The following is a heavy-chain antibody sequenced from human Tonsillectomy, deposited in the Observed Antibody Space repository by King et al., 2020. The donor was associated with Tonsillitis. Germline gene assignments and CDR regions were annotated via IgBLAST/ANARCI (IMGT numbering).Heavy chain of an antibody. Sequence: DEQLVESGGGVVRPGGSLRLSCAASGFTFDDYGMSWVRQPPGKGLEWVSGINWNGGSTGYTDSVKGRFTISRDNAKNSLYLQMNSLRAEDTALYYCARDKSSGNYRKFDYWGQGTLVTVSS. CDR2: INWNGGST. CDR1: GFTFDDYG. D-gene: IGHD1-26*01. J-gene: IGHJ4*02. CDR3: ARDKSSGNYRKFDY. V-gene: IGHV3-20*04.